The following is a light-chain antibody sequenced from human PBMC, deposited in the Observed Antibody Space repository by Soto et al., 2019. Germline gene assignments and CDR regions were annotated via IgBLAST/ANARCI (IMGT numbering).Light chain of an antibody. Sequence: EIVMTQSASTLSVSPGERATLSWGASQSVSSNLAWYQQKPGQAPRLLIYGASTRATGIPARFSGSGSGTEFTLTISSLQSEDFAVYYCQQYNNWPPLTFGGGTKVDIK. CDR3: QQYNNWPPLT. V-gene: IGKV3-15*01. J-gene: IGKJ4*01. CDR1: QSVSSN. CDR2: GAS.